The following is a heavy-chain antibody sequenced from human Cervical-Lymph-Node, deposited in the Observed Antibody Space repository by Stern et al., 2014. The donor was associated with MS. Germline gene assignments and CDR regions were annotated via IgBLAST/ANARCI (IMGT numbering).Heavy chain of an antibody. CDR2: ISHSGDT. CDR3: ARLSTAVDF. J-gene: IGHJ4*02. CDR1: GGSISSSY. Sequence: QLQLQESGPGLVKPSETLSLTCAVSGGSISSSYWGWIRQPPGKGLEWIGLISHSGDTKYNPSLKSRVTISLDTSKNQFSLKVTSVTAADTAVYYCARLSTAVDFWGQGTLVTVSS. V-gene: IGHV4-59*08.